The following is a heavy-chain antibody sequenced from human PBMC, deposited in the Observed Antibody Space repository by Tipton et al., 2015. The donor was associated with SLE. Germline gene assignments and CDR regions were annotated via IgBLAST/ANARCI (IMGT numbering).Heavy chain of an antibody. CDR3: ARHAGDYAYFDS. D-gene: IGHD4-17*01. J-gene: IGHJ4*02. V-gene: IGHV4-59*08. CDR1: GGSISGYY. Sequence: PGLVKPSETLSLTCTVSGGSISGYYWSWIRQPPGKGLDWIGYIYHSGTNYNPSLKSRVTISSDTSKNLFSLQLRSVIAADTAVYYCARHAGDYAYFDSWGQGILVTVSS. CDR2: IYHSGT.